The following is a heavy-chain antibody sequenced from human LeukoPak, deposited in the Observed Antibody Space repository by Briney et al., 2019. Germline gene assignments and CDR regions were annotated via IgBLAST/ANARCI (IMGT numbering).Heavy chain of an antibody. J-gene: IGHJ6*02. CDR3: ARVRRYYGSGSYCYGMDV. CDR2: IYYSGST. Sequence: SETLSLTCTVSGGSISSYYWSWIRQPPGKGLEWIGYIYYSGSTNYNPSLKSRVTISVDTSKNQFSRKLSSVTAADTAVYYCARVRRYYGSGSYCYGMDVWGQGTTVTVSS. V-gene: IGHV4-59*01. CDR1: GGSISSYY. D-gene: IGHD3-10*01.